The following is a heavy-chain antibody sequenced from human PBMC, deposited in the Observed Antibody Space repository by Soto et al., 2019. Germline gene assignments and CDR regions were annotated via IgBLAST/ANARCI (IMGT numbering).Heavy chain of an antibody. CDR1: GFTFSSYA. Sequence: EVQLLESGGGLVQPGGSLRLSCAASGFTFSSYAMSWVRQAPGKGLEWVSAISSNGGSTYYADSVKGRFTISRDNSKNTLYLQMGSLRAEDMAVYYCARGMVNSGSYYGSLGPFDYWGQGTLVTVSS. CDR3: ARGMVNSGSYYGSLGPFDY. CDR2: ISSNGGST. D-gene: IGHD1-26*01. V-gene: IGHV3-64*07. J-gene: IGHJ4*02.